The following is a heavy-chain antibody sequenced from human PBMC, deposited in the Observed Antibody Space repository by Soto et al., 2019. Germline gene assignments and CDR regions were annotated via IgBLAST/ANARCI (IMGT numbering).Heavy chain of an antibody. J-gene: IGHJ5*02. CDR3: AKDRGITIFGTSNWFDP. CDR2: ISWNSGSI. D-gene: IGHD3-3*01. CDR1: GFTFDDYV. V-gene: IGHV3-9*01. Sequence: EVQLVESGGGLVQPGRSLRLSCAASGFTFDDYVMHWVRQAPGKGLEWVSGISWNSGSIGYADSVKGRFTISRDNAKNSLYLQMNSLRAEDTALYYCAKDRGITIFGTSNWFDPWGQGTLVTVSS.